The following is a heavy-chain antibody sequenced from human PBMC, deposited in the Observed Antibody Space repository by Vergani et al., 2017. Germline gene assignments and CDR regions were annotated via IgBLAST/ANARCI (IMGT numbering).Heavy chain of an antibody. CDR3: VRDLYGDYASDY. D-gene: IGHD4-17*01. V-gene: IGHV3-21*01. CDR2: SSGSSDYI. Sequence: EVQLVESGGDLVKPGGSLRLSCAASGFIFSTYSMNWVRQTPGKGLEWVSSSSGSSDYIYYADSVKGRFTISRDNAKNSLYLQMSSLRAEDTAVYYCVRDLYGDYASDYWGQGTLVTVSS. CDR1: GFIFSTYS. J-gene: IGHJ4*02.